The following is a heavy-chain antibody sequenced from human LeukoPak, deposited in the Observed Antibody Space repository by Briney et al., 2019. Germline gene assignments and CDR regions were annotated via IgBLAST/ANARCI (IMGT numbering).Heavy chain of an antibody. CDR3: ARGAWTPTQPIND. V-gene: IGHV3-30*03. Sequence: PGRSLRFSCAASGFTCSTYGMQWVRHAPAKGLEGGAVISIGAGDTYYADSVKGRFTISRDNYKNTLDLQMNSLRVDDTAVYYSARGAWTPTQPINDWGQGTLVTVSS. CDR1: GFTCSTYG. J-gene: IGHJ4*02. D-gene: IGHD3/OR15-3a*01. CDR2: ISIGAGDT.